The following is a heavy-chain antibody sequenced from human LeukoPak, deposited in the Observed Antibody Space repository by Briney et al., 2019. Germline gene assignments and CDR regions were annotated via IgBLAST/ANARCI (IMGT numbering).Heavy chain of an antibody. Sequence: GGSLGLSCAASGFTFSTNPMSWVRQAPGKGLEWVSAISPDNTYYADSVKGRLTISRDDSKNTVYLQMNSPRAEDTARYYCVKEHVDRAFTRSFEIWGQGTVVTVSS. J-gene: IGHJ3*02. CDR2: ISPDNT. CDR3: VKEHVDRAFTRSFEI. D-gene: IGHD3-10*01. V-gene: IGHV3-23*01. CDR1: GFTFSTNP.